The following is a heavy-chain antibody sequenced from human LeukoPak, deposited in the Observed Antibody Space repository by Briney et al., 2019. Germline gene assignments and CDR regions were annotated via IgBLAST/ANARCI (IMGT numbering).Heavy chain of an antibody. Sequence: GASVKVSCKGSGYSLNNYGISWVRRAPGKGLGWMGGISGNNGNTNYAQMIQGRVTMTTDTSTSTAYMEVRSLRSGDTAMYYCARDVGDIVTIPAAISVPWGQGTLVTVSS. J-gene: IGHJ5*02. D-gene: IGHD2-2*01. CDR3: ARDVGDIVTIPAAISVP. CDR2: ISGNNGNT. CDR1: GYSLNNYG. V-gene: IGHV1-18*01.